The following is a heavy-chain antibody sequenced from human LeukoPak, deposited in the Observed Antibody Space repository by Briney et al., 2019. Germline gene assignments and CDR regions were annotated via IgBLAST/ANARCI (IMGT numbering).Heavy chain of an antibody. Sequence: GGSLRLSCAASGFTFSSYWMNWVRQAPGKGLEWVANIKQDGTEKNYVDSVKGRFTISRDNAKNALYLQMNGLRDEDTAVYYCARARYLDYWGQGTLVTVSS. J-gene: IGHJ4*02. CDR3: ARARYLDY. V-gene: IGHV3-7*05. CDR1: GFTFSSYW. CDR2: IKQDGTEK.